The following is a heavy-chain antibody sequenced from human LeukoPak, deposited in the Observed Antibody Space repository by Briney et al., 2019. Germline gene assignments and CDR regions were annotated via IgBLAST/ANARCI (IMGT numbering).Heavy chain of an antibody. D-gene: IGHD3-9*01. V-gene: IGHV4-59*08. CDR2: IYYSGST. CDR1: GGSISSYY. Sequence: SETLSLTCTVSGGSISSYYWSWIRQPPGKGLEWIGYIYYSGSTNHNPSLKSRVTISVDTSKNQFSLKLSPATAADTAVYYCASSYYDILTGHNAFDIWGQGTMVTVSS. J-gene: IGHJ3*02. CDR3: ASSYYDILTGHNAFDI.